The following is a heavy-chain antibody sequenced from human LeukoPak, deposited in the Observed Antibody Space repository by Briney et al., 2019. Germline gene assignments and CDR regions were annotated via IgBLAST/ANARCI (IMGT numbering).Heavy chain of an antibody. D-gene: IGHD2/OR15-2a*01. V-gene: IGHV4-59*08. J-gene: IGHJ4*02. CDR1: GGSISSYY. CDR2: IYYSGST. Sequence: ETLSLTCTVSGGSISSYYWSWIRQPPGKGLEWIGYIYYSGSTNYNPSLKSRVTISVDTSKNQFSLKLSSVTAADTAVYYCAGHHPRNTVDFWGQGTLVTVSS. CDR3: AGHHPRNTVDF.